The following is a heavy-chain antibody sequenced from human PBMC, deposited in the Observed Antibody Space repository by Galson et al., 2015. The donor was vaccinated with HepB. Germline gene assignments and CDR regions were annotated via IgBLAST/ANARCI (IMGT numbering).Heavy chain of an antibody. CDR1: GYSFSTHW. J-gene: IGHJ2*01. Sequence: QSGAEVKKPGESLRISCKGSGYSFSTHWISWVRQMPGKGLEWMGKIDPSDSYTNFSPSFQGHVTISVDKSISTAYLQWSSLKASDTAMYYCARHEEGANYWFFDLWGRGTLPTVSS. CDR3: ARHEEGANYWFFDL. V-gene: IGHV5-10-1*01. D-gene: IGHD1-26*01. CDR2: IDPSDSYT.